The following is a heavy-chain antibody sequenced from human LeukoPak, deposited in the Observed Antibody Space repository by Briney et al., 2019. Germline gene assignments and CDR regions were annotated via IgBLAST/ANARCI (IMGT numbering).Heavy chain of an antibody. V-gene: IGHV3-21*05. Sequence: PGGSLRLSCAASGFTFSSYEMNWVRQAPGKGLEWVSYISSSGSYIYYADSLKGRFTISRDNAKNSLYLQMNSLRAQDTAVYYCARDIVVVTAYDAFDIWGQGTMVTVSS. D-gene: IGHD2-21*02. CDR2: ISSSGSYI. CDR1: GFTFSSYE. J-gene: IGHJ3*02. CDR3: ARDIVVVTAYDAFDI.